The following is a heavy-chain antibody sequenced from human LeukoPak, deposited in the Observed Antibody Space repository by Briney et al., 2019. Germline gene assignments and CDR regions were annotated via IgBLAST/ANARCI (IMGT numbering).Heavy chain of an antibody. CDR3: ARVSDSSSVPWYYYMDV. CDR1: GGSISSYY. CDR2: IYYSGST. Sequence: SETLSLTCTVSGGSISSYYWSWIRQPPGKGLEWIGYIYYSGSTNYNPSLKSRVTISVDTSKNQFSLKLSSVTAADTAVYYCARVSDSSSVPWYYYMDVWGKGTTVTVSS. J-gene: IGHJ6*03. V-gene: IGHV4-59*01. D-gene: IGHD6-6*01.